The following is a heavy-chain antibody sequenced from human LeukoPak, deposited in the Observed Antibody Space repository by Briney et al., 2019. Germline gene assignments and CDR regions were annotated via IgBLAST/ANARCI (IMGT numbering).Heavy chain of an antibody. CDR2: IIPIFGTA. CDR1: GGTFSSYA. J-gene: IGHJ3*02. CDR3: ARDREVGATQLGAFDI. V-gene: IGHV1-69*13. Sequence: SVEVSCKASGGTFSSYAISWVRQAPGQGLEWMGGIIPIFGTANYAQKFQGRVTITADESTSTAYMELSSLRSEDTAVYYCARDREVGATQLGAFDIWGQGTMVTVPS. D-gene: IGHD1-26*01.